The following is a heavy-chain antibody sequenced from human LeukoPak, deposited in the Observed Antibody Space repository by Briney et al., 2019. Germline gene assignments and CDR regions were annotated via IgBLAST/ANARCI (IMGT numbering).Heavy chain of an antibody. CDR1: GFTFSSYG. CDR3: ARDSYYDSSGYPNCYYYGMDV. D-gene: IGHD3-22*01. Sequence: GGSLRLSCAASGFTFSSYGMHWVRQAPGKGLEWVAVIWYDGSNKYYADSVKGRFTISRDNSKNTLYLQMNSLRAEDTAVYYCARDSYYDSSGYPNCYYYGMDVWGQGTTVTVSS. J-gene: IGHJ6*02. CDR2: IWYDGSNK. V-gene: IGHV3-33*01.